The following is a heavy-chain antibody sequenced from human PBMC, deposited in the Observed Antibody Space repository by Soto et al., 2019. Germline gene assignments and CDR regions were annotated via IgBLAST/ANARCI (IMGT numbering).Heavy chain of an antibody. CDR3: AKALVAPYYYYGMDV. J-gene: IGHJ6*02. CDR1: GFTFSNYA. Sequence: EVQLLESGGGLVQPGGSLRLSCAASGFTFSNYAMSWVRQAPGKGLEWVSTLSGGGGDTYYADSVKGRFTISRDNSKNTLYLQMTSLRAEDTAIYYCAKALVAPYYYYGMDVWGQGNTVTVSS. D-gene: IGHD2-8*02. V-gene: IGHV3-23*01. CDR2: LSGGGGDT.